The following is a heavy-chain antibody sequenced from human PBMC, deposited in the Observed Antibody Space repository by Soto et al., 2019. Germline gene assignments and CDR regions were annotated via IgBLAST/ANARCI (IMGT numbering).Heavy chain of an antibody. V-gene: IGHV4-34*01. J-gene: IGHJ6*03. CDR1: GGSFSGYY. CDR2: INHSGST. Sequence: SETLSLTCAVYGGSFSGYYWSWIRQPPEKGLEWIGEINHSGSTNYNPSLKSRVTISVDTSKSQFSLRLSSVTAADTAVYYCARERYSSSRYSDYSSYMDVWGKGTTVTVSS. CDR3: ARERYSSSRYSDYSSYMDV. D-gene: IGHD6-13*01.